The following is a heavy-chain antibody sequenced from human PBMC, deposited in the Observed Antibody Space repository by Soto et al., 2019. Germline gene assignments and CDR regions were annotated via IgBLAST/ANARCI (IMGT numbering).Heavy chain of an antibody. V-gene: IGHV3-23*01. CDR3: AKTSCSSTSCYGHDLHEPRFDP. J-gene: IGHJ5*02. Sequence: GGSLRLSCAASGFTFSSYAMSWVRQAPGKGLEWVSAISGSGGSTYYADSVKGRFTISRDNSKNTLYLQMNSLRAEDTAVYYCAKTSCSSTSCYGHDLHEPRFDPWGQGTLVTVSS. CDR2: ISGSGGST. D-gene: IGHD2-2*01. CDR1: GFTFSSYA.